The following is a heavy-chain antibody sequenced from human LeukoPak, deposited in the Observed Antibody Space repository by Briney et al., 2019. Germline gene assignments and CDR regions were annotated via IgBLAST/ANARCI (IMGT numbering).Heavy chain of an antibody. D-gene: IGHD1-26*01. CDR2: IYHSGST. CDR1: GGSISSSSYY. J-gene: IGHJ3*01. Sequence: SETLSLTCTVSGGSISSSSYYWSWIRQPPGKGLEWIGCIYHSGSTNYTPSLKSRATISVDTSKNQSSLKMSSVTAADTAVYYCARGGSYLKDAFDVWGQGTMVTVSS. CDR3: ARGGSYLKDAFDV. V-gene: IGHV4-61*01.